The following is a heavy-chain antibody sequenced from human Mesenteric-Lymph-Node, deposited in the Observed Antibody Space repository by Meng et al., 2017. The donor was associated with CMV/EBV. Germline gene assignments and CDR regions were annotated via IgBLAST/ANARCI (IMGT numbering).Heavy chain of an antibody. Sequence: GESLKISCAASGFTFDDYAMHWVRQAPGKGLEWVSLISWDGGSTCYADSVKGRFTISRDNSKNSLYLQMNTVTAEDTALYYCAKGSITYCGADCYFDYWGQGTLVTVSS. J-gene: IGHJ4*02. V-gene: IGHV3-43D*03. CDR1: GFTFDDYA. CDR3: AKGSITYCGADCYFDY. CDR2: ISWDGGST. D-gene: IGHD2-21*01.